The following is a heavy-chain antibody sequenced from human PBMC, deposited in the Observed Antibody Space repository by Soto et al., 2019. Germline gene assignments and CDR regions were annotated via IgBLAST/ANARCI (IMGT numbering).Heavy chain of an antibody. CDR1: GFTFSSYG. D-gene: IGHD4-17*01. Sequence: PGGSLRLSCAASGFTFSSYGMHWVRQAPGKGLEWVAVIWYDGSNKYYADSVKGRFTISRDNSKNTLYLQMNSLRAEDTAVYYCATGGGLTVTTPFDYWGQGTLVTVSS. CDR2: IWYDGSNK. CDR3: ATGGGLTVTTPFDY. J-gene: IGHJ4*02. V-gene: IGHV3-33*01.